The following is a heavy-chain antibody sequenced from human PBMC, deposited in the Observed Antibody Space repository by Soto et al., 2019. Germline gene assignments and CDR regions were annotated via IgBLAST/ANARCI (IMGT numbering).Heavy chain of an antibody. J-gene: IGHJ4*02. CDR2: ISYDGSNK. CDR3: AKESVVVTATPDFDY. CDR1: GFTFSSYG. Sequence: QVQLVESGGGVVQPGRSLRLSCAASGFTFSSYGMHWVRQAPGKGLEWVAVISYDGSNKYYADSVKGRFTISRDNSKNTLYLQMNSLRAEDTAVYYCAKESVVVTATPDFDYWGQGTLVTVSS. V-gene: IGHV3-30*18. D-gene: IGHD2-21*02.